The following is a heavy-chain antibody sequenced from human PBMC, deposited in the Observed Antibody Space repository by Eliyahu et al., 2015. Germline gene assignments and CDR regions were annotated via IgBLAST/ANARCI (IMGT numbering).Heavy chain of an antibody. V-gene: IGHV3-21*01. Sequence: EVQLVESGGGLVKPGGSLRLSXAASGFTFSNYNXNWVRQAPGKGLEWVSSISXGSGFIYYVDSVRGRFTISRDNAKNSLYLQMNSLRAEDTAVYYCAREPTDWNDALEIWGHGTMVTVSA. CDR1: GFTFSNYN. CDR3: AREPTDWNDALEI. D-gene: IGHD1-1*01. CDR2: ISXGSGFI. J-gene: IGHJ3*02.